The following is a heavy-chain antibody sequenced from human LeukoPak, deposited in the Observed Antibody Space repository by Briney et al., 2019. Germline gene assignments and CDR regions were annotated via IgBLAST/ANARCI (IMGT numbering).Heavy chain of an antibody. CDR1: GGSISSYY. CDR3: ARGGGSGSYGDYFDY. D-gene: IGHD3-10*01. CDR2: IYYSGST. V-gene: IGHV4-59*08. J-gene: IGHJ4*02. Sequence: SETLSLTCTVSGGSISSYYWSWIRQPPGKGLEWIGYIYYSGSTNYNPPLKSRVTISVDTSKNQFSLKLSSVTAADTAVYYCARGGGSGSYGDYFDYWGQGTLVTVSS.